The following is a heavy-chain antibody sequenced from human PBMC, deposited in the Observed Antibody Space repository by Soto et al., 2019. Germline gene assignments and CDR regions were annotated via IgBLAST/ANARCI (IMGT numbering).Heavy chain of an antibody. CDR2: ISGSGGTT. CDR3: ARHGGMVRGVLITTYIDY. CDR1: GFTFSSYA. Sequence: GGSLRLSCVASGFTFSSYAMSWVRQAPGKGLEWVSDISGSGGTTYYADSIKGRFTISRDNAKKSLYLQVNSLSAEDTAVYYCARHGGMVRGVLITTYIDYWGQGTPVTVSS. V-gene: IGHV3-23*01. J-gene: IGHJ4*02. D-gene: IGHD3-10*01.